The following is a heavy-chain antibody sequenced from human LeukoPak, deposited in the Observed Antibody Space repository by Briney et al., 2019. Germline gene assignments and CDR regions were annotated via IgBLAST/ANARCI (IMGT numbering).Heavy chain of an antibody. J-gene: IGHJ4*02. V-gene: IGHV3-15*01. CDR1: GFTFSNAW. D-gene: IGHD2-2*01. CDR2: IKSKIDGGTT. Sequence: GGSLRLSCAASGFTFSNAWMSWVRQAPGKGLEWVGRIKSKIDGGTTDYAAPVKGRFTISRDDSKHTLYLQMNSLKTEDTAVYYCNRGVVPAAKSDYWGQGTLVTVSS. CDR3: NRGVVPAAKSDY.